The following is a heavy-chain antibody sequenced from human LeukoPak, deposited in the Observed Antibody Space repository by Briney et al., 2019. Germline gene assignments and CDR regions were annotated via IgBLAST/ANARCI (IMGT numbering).Heavy chain of an antibody. CDR2: ISWNSGSI. J-gene: IGHJ6*03. CDR1: GYTFDDYA. D-gene: IGHD5-24*01. CDR3: AKDRDEGLFYYYYYMDV. V-gene: IGHV3-9*01. Sequence: GRSLRLSCAASGYTFDDYAMHWVRQAPGKGLEWVSGISWNSGSIGYADSVKGRFTISRDNSKNTLYLQMTSLRAEDTAVYYCAKDRDEGLFYYYYYMDVWGKGTTVTISS.